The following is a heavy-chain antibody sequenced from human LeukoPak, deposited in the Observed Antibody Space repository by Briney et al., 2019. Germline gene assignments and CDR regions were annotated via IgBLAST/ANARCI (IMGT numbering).Heavy chain of an antibody. J-gene: IGHJ3*02. Sequence: GGSLRLSCAASGFTFTNFAMHWVRQAPGKGLVWVAVIWSDGSRKEYIDSVKDRFTVSRDNSKNTLYLQMNSLRAEDTAVYYCAKDRPGRSWPDIYDAFDIWGQGTMVTVSS. CDR1: GFTFTNFA. V-gene: IGHV3-30*02. D-gene: IGHD1-26*01. CDR2: IWSDGSRK. CDR3: AKDRPGRSWPDIYDAFDI.